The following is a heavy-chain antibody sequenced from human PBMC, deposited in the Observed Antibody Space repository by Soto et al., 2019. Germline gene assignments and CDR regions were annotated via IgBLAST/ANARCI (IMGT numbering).Heavy chain of an antibody. D-gene: IGHD3-22*01. Sequence: SETLSLTCTVSGGSISSYYWSWIRQPPGKGLEWIGYIYYSGSTNYNPSLKSRVTISVDRSKNQFSLKLSSVTAADTAVYYCAGSGYYHNSGTDVWGHGTTVTV. CDR2: IYYSGST. CDR3: AGSGYYHNSGTDV. CDR1: GGSISSYY. V-gene: IGHV4-59*12. J-gene: IGHJ6*02.